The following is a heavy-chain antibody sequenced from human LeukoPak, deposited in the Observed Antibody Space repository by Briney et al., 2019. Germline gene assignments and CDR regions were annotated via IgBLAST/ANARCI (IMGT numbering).Heavy chain of an antibody. Sequence: AGRSLRLSCAASGFTFSSYGMHWVRQAPGRGLEWVANIRHGGSETHYVDSVKGRFTISRDNAKNSLFLQLNSLRAEDTAVYYCARDRTYYDGSAYYDVFDVWGQGTMVTVSS. CDR1: GFTFSSYG. D-gene: IGHD3-22*01. J-gene: IGHJ3*01. CDR3: ARDRTYYDGSAYYDVFDV. V-gene: IGHV3-7*01. CDR2: IRHGGSET.